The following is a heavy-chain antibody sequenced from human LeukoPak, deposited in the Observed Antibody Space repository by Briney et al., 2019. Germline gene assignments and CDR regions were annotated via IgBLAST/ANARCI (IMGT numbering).Heavy chain of an antibody. CDR3: ARIMITVTTSDY. J-gene: IGHJ4*02. Sequence: GGSLRLSCAASGFTFSSAWMTWVRQAPGKGLEWLSYISSSGTTIKYADSVKGRFTISRDNAKNSLYLQVSSLRAEDTAVYYCARIMITVTTSDYWGQGTLVTVSS. V-gene: IGHV3-48*04. D-gene: IGHD4-17*01. CDR2: ISSSGTTI. CDR1: GFTFSSAW.